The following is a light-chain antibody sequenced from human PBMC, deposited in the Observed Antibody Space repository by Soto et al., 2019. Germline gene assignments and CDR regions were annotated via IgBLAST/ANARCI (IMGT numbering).Light chain of an antibody. CDR1: SSDVGGYNL. J-gene: IGLJ1*01. CDR3: CSYAGSSSYV. CDR2: EGS. V-gene: IGLV2-23*01. Sequence: QSALTQPASGSRSPGPTITISCTGNSSDVGGYNLVSWYQQHPGKAPKLMIYEGSKRPSGVSNSFSGSKSGNTASLTISGLQAEDEADYYCCSYAGSSSYVFGTGTKVTVL.